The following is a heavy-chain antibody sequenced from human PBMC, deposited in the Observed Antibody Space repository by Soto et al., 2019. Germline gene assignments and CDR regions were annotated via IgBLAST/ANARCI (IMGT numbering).Heavy chain of an antibody. D-gene: IGHD2-2*01. V-gene: IGHV2-5*02. CDR3: ARLLGYCSGSNCRYYFAP. CDR2: IYWDDDM. Sequence: QITFKESGPTLMEPTQTLTLTCTFSGFSLSTSGVGVGWIRQPPRKALEWLALIYWDDDMRYSPSLRSRLTIAKDTSEIQVVRTMTNMDAADTATHSCARLLGYCSGSNCRYYFAPWGQGTLVTVAS. CDR1: GFSLSTSGVG. J-gene: IGHJ4*02.